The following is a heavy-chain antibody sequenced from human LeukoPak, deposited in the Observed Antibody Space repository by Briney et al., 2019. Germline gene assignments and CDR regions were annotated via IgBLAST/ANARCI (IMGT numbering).Heavy chain of an antibody. V-gene: IGHV3-9*01. CDR3: AKADDYYDSSGYAALALPYFDY. CDR1: GFTFDDYA. CDR2: ISWNSGSI. J-gene: IGHJ4*02. D-gene: IGHD3-22*01. Sequence: GGSLRLSCAASGFTFDDYAMHWVRQAPGKGLEWVSGISWNSGSIVYADSVKGRFTISRDNAKNSLYLQMNSLRAEDTALYYCAKADDYYDSSGYAALALPYFDYWGQGTLVTVSS.